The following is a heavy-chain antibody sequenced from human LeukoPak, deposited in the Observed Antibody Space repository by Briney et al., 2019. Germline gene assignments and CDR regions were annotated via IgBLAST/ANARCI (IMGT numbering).Heavy chain of an antibody. CDR1: GASISSGGYY. D-gene: IGHD2-15*01. J-gene: IGHJ4*02. Sequence: PSQTLSLTCTVSGASISSGGYYWSWLRQHPAKGLGWLGYIYYTGSTYYNPSLKSRVTMSVDTSKNQFSLTLSSVTAADTGVYYCANHCSGGTCYRYYFDHWGQGTLVTVSA. CDR3: ANHCSGGTCYRYYFDH. CDR2: IYYTGST. V-gene: IGHV4-31*03.